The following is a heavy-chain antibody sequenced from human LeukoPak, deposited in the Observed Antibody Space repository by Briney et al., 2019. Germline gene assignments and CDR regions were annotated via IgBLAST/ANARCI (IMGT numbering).Heavy chain of an antibody. CDR2: IWYDGSNK. J-gene: IGHJ4*02. CDR1: GFSFSSYV. CDR3: ARWDSSGFDY. D-gene: IGHD6-19*01. V-gene: IGHV3-33*01. Sequence: GRSLRLSCAASGFSFSSYVIHWVRQAPDKGLEWVAVIWYDGSNKYYADSVKGRFTISRDNSKSTLYLEMNSLRAEDTAVYYCARWDSSGFDYWGQGTLVTVSS.